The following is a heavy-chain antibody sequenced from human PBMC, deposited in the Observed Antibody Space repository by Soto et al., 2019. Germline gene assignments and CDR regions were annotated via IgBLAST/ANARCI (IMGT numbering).Heavy chain of an antibody. CDR3: AAVPVLRFLMWLPAYVDY. Sequence: QMQVVQSGPEVKKPGTSVKVSCKTSGFMFTSSAVQWVRQARGQRLEWIGWLVVGSGNTHYAQHFQERVTLTRDMSTGTAYMELSSLRSEDTAVYYCAAVPVLRFLMWLPAYVDYWGQGTLVTVSS. D-gene: IGHD3-3*01. CDR2: LVVGSGNT. J-gene: IGHJ4*02. V-gene: IGHV1-58*01. CDR1: GFMFTSSA.